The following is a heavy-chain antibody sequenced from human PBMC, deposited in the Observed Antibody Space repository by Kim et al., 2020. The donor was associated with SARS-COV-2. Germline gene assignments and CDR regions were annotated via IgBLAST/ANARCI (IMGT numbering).Heavy chain of an antibody. CDR1: GFTFSSYA. J-gene: IGHJ4*02. CDR3: AKGDLVAGNFDY. CDR2: ISGSGGST. V-gene: IGHV3-23*01. Sequence: GGSLRLSCAASGFTFSSYAMSWVRQAPGKGLEWLSAISGSGGSTYYADSVKGRFTISRDNSKNTLYLQMNSLRAEDTAVYYCAKGDLVAGNFDYWGQGTLVTVSS. D-gene: IGHD6-19*01.